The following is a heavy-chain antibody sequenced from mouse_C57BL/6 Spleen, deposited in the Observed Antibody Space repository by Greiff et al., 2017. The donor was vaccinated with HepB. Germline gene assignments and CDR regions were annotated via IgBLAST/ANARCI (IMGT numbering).Heavy chain of an antibody. CDR3: TRRGYYDGSRGGDY. D-gene: IGHD1-1*01. CDR1: GYTFTDYE. CDR2: IDPETGGT. J-gene: IGHJ2*01. Sequence: QVQLQQSGAELVRPGASVTLSCKASGYTFTDYEMHWVKQTPVHGLEWIGAIDPETGGTAYNQKFKGKAILTADKSSSTAYMEPRSLTSEDSAVYYGTRRGYYDGSRGGDYWGQGTTLTVSS. V-gene: IGHV1-15*01.